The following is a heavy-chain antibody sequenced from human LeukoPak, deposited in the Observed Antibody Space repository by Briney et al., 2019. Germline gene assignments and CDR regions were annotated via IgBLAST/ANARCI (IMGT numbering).Heavy chain of an antibody. CDR2: INPSGGST. V-gene: IGHV1-46*01. CDR3: ARDNSVGDYAWWFDP. D-gene: IGHD1-26*01. CDR1: GYTFIGYY. J-gene: IGHJ5*02. Sequence: ASVKVSCKAFGYTFIGYYMHWVRKAPGQGLEWMGIINPSGGSTSYAQKFQGRVTMTRDTSTSTDYMELSSLRSEDTAVYYCARDNSVGDYAWWFDPWGQGTLVTVSS.